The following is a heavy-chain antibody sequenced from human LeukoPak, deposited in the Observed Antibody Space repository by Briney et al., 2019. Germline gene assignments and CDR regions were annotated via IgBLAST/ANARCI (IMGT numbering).Heavy chain of an antibody. J-gene: IGHJ4*02. CDR1: GFTFSSYA. D-gene: IGHD4-11*01. CDR2: ISYDGSNK. CDR3: ARDLTVDY. Sequence: PGRSLRLSCAASGFTFSSYAMHWVRQAPGKGLEWVAVISYDGSNKYYADSVKGRFTISRDNSKNTLYLQMNSLRAEDTAVYYCARDLTVDYWGQGTLVTVSS. V-gene: IGHV3-30-3*01.